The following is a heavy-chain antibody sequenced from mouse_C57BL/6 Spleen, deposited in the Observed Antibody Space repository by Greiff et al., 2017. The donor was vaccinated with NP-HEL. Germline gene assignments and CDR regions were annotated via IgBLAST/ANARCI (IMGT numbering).Heavy chain of an antibody. CDR2: INPSSGYT. CDR1: GYTFTSYT. D-gene: IGHD2-3*01. CDR3: ARGDDGYYVFDY. V-gene: IGHV1-4*01. J-gene: IGHJ2*01. Sequence: VQLQQSGAELARPGASVKMSCKASGYTFTSYTMHWVKQRPGQGLEWIGYINPSSGYTKYNQKFKDKATLTADKSYSTAYMQLSSLTSEDSAVYYCARGDDGYYVFDYWGQGTTLTVSS.